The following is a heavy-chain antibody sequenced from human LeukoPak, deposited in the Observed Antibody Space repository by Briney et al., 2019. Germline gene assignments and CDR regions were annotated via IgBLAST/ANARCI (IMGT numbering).Heavy chain of an antibody. CDR1: GGSISSYY. J-gene: IGHJ3*02. CDR2: IYYSGST. Sequence: PSETLSPTCTVSGGSISSYYWSWIRQPPGKGLEWIGYIYYSGSTNYNPSLKSRVTISVDTSKNQFSLKLSSVTAADTAVYYCARDRMNAFDIWGQGTMVTVSS. V-gene: IGHV4-59*01. CDR3: ARDRMNAFDI.